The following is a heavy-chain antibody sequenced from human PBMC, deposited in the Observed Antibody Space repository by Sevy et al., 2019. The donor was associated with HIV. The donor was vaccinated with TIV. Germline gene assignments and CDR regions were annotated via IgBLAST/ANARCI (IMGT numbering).Heavy chain of an antibody. D-gene: IGHD1-26*01. CDR2: IYHSGTT. J-gene: IGHJ4*02. Sequence: SENLSLTCTVSGGSMSNFYWNWIRQPPGKGLEWIGYIYHSGTTNYNPSLKNRVTISVDTSENQFSLSLNSVTAADTAVYYCARGDHFHTTNFDYWGQGTLVTVSS. CDR3: ARGDHFHTTNFDY. CDR1: GGSMSNFY. V-gene: IGHV4-59*01.